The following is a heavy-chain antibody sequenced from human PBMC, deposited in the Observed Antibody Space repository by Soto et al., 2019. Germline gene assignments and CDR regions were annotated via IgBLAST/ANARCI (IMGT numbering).Heavy chain of an antibody. D-gene: IGHD3-10*01. CDR3: AKDLRTMVRGVGAYYFDN. CDR1: GFTFNIYG. CDR2: TSYDGSDK. Sequence: HVQLVESGGGVVQPGRSLRLSCRASGFTFNIYGMHWVRQAPGKGLEWVAVTSYDGSDKFYADSVKGRFTISRDNSKNTLYLEMNSLRTDDTAFYYCAKDLRTMVRGVGAYYFDNCGQGTLVTVSS. V-gene: IGHV3-30*18. J-gene: IGHJ4*02.